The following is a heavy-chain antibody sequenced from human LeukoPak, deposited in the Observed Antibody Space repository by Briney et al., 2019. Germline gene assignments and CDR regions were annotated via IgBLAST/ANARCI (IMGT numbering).Heavy chain of an antibody. CDR3: ARGPTMVRGVIGSRMGDY. V-gene: IGHV4-59*12. CDR2: FHNSGTS. D-gene: IGHD3-10*01. CDR1: DDSISDYY. Sequence: PSETLSLTCTVSDDSISDYYRGWIRQPPGKGLEWIGYFHNSGTSTYNPSLKSRVTISVDTSKNQFSLKLSSVTAADTAVYYCARGPTMVRGVIGSRMGDYWGQGTLVTVSS. J-gene: IGHJ4*02.